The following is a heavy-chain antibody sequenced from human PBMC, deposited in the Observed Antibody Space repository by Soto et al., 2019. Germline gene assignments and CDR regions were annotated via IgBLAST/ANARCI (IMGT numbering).Heavy chain of an antibody. CDR2: IYYSGST. Sequence: TSETLSLTCTVSGGSISSYYWSWIRQPPGKGLEWIGYIYYSGSTNYNPSLKSRVTVSVDTSKNQFSLKLSSVTAADTAVYYCARDYGDYVIDYWGQGTLVTVSS. CDR1: GGSISSYY. V-gene: IGHV4-59*01. D-gene: IGHD4-17*01. J-gene: IGHJ4*02. CDR3: ARDYGDYVIDY.